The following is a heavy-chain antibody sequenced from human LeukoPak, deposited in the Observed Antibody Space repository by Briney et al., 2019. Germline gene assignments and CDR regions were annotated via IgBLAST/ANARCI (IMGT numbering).Heavy chain of an antibody. V-gene: IGHV3-48*04. CDR2: ISTSGSTM. Sequence: GGSLRLSCAASEFTFSSYTMNWVRQAQGKGLERVSYISTSGSTMSYADSVKGRFTISRVNAKNSLYLQMNSLRAEDTAVYYCARFGGNWQNDYWGQGTLVTVSS. CDR1: EFTFSSYT. CDR3: ARFGGNWQNDY. D-gene: IGHD4-23*01. J-gene: IGHJ4*02.